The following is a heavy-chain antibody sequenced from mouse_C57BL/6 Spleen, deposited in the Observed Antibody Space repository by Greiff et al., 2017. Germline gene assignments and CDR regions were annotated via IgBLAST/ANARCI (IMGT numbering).Heavy chain of an antibody. J-gene: IGHJ4*01. CDR2: IYPGSGNT. Sequence: QVQLQQSGPELVKPGASVKISCKASGYSFTSYYIHWVKQRPGQGLEWIGWIYPGSGNTKYNEKFKGKATLTADTSSSTAYMQLSSLTSEDSAVYYCARVDYYYGSSSYYYAMDYWGQGTSVTVSS. CDR3: ARVDYYYGSSSYYYAMDY. CDR1: GYSFTSYY. D-gene: IGHD1-1*01. V-gene: IGHV1-66*01.